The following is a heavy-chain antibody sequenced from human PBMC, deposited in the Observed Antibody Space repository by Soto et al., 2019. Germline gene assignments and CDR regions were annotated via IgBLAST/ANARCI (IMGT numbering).Heavy chain of an antibody. CDR2: IHYGGST. J-gene: IGHJ5*02. D-gene: IGHD6-6*01. CDR3: ARHREGAARGFDP. V-gene: IGHV4-39*01. Sequence: KTSETLSLTCTVSGGSISSSSYYWGWIRQPPGKGLEWVGSIHYGGSTYYNPSLKSRVTISVDTSKNQFSLKLSSVTAADTAVYYCARHREGAARGFDPWGQGTLVTVSS. CDR1: GGSISSSSYY.